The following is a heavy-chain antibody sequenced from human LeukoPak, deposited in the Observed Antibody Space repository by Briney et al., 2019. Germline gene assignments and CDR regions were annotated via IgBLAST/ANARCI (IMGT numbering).Heavy chain of an antibody. D-gene: IGHD6-19*01. V-gene: IGHV3-23*01. Sequence: GGSLRPSCAASQFTFSNYAMSWVRQAPGKGLEWVSAISGSGNTTYFGDSVTGWFTISRDNPKNTVYLQMNSLSAEDTAVYYCAKIPYSSGWVQNWFDPWGQGTLVTVSS. CDR3: AKIPYSSGWVQNWFDP. CDR1: QFTFSNYA. J-gene: IGHJ5*02. CDR2: ISGSGNTT.